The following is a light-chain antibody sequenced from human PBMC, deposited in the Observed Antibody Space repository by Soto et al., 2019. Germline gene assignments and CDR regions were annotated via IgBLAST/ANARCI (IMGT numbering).Light chain of an antibody. CDR2: GAS. V-gene: IGKV3-15*01. CDR1: QSVSSN. CDR3: RRYNNWLPYT. J-gene: IGKJ2*01. Sequence: EIVMTQSPATLSVSPGERATLSCRASQSVSSNLAWYQQKPGQAPRLLIYGASTRATGIPARFSGSGSGTEFALTISSLQSEDVAFYYCRRYNNWLPYTFGQGTKLEIK.